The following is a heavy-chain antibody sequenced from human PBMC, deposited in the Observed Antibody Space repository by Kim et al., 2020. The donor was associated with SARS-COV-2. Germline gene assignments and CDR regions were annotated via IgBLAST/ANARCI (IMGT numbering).Heavy chain of an antibody. J-gene: IGHJ4*02. Sequence: GGSLRLSCAASGFTFSTSAMHWVRQAPGKGLEWVAVIAYDGSHRYYADSVEGRFTVSRDDSRNTLYLQMNSLRTDDTAVYYCAKGPYHDDYWGPGTLVTVSS. CDR1: GFTFSTSA. V-gene: IGHV3-30*18. CDR2: IAYDGSHR. D-gene: IGHD3-16*01. CDR3: AKGPYHDDY.